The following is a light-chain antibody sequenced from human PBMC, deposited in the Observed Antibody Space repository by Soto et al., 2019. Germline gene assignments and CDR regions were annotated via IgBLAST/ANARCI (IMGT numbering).Light chain of an antibody. CDR2: EVS. J-gene: IGLJ2*01. CDR1: SSDVGGYNY. CDR3: SSYTSSSTL. Sequence: QSVLTQPASVSGSPGQSITISCTGTSSDVGGYNYVSWYQQHPGKAPKLMIYEVSNRPSGVSNRFSGSKSGNTASLTISGNQAEDEADYYCSSYTSSSTLFGGGPKLTVL. V-gene: IGLV2-14*01.